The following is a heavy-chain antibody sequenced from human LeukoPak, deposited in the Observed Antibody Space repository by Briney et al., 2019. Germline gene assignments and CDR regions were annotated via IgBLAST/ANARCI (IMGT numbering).Heavy chain of an antibody. J-gene: IGHJ4*02. CDR3: AREDVPGYSSSWLGGFDY. V-gene: IGHV4-31*03. CDR1: GGSISSGGYY. D-gene: IGHD6-13*01. Sequence: PSQTLSLTCTVSGGSISSGGYYWSWIRQHPGKGLGWIGYIYYSGSTYYNPSLKSRVTISVDTSKNQFSLKLSSVTAADTAVYYCAREDVPGYSSSWLGGFDYWGQGTLVTVSS. CDR2: IYYSGST.